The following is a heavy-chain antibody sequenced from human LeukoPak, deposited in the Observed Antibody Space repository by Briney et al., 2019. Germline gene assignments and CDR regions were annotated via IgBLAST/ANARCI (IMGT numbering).Heavy chain of an antibody. Sequence: PGGSLRLSCTASGFTVSSNWMSWVRQAPGKGLEWVSVMYGGGNTYYAGSVKGRFTISRDSSKNTLYLQMNSLRAEDTAVYYCARSPVTESNSWSLDDWGQGTLVTVSS. CDR2: MYGGGNT. CDR3: ARSPVTESNSWSLDD. CDR1: GFTVSSNW. D-gene: IGHD3-10*01. V-gene: IGHV3-53*01. J-gene: IGHJ4*02.